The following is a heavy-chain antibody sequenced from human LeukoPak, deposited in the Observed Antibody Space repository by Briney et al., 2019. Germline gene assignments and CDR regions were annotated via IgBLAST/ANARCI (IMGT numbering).Heavy chain of an antibody. CDR1: GGSISSSSYY. Sequence: SETLSLTCTVSGGSISSSSYYWGWIRQPPGKGLEWIGSIYYSGSTHYNPSLKSRVTISVDTSKNQFSLKLSSVTAADTAVYYCARSRGGYSYGYFDYWGQGTLVTVSS. CDR2: IYYSGST. CDR3: ARSRGGYSYGYFDY. D-gene: IGHD5-18*01. V-gene: IGHV4-39*01. J-gene: IGHJ4*02.